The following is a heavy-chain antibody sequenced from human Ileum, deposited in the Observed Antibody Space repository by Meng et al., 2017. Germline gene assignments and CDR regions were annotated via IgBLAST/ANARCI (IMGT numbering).Heavy chain of an antibody. Sequence: SQIRSLTGAISGDSVSSNSAAWNWSRQAPARGLEWLGRTYYRSKWYNDYAVSVIGRITINSDTSKNQFSLQLNSVTPEDTAVYFCVRERDHFDSWGQGTLVTVSS. CDR1: GDSVSSNSAA. CDR3: VRERDHFDS. J-gene: IGHJ4*02. CDR2: TYYRSKWYN. V-gene: IGHV6-1*01.